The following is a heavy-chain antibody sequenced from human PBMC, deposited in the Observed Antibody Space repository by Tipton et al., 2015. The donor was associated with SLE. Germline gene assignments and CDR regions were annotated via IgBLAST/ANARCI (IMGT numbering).Heavy chain of an antibody. J-gene: IGHJ5*02. CDR1: GGSFSGYY. V-gene: IGHV4-34*01. Sequence: GLVKPSETLSLTCAVYGGSFSGYYWSWIRQPPGKGLEWIGEINHSGSTNYNPSLKSRVTISVDTSKNQFSLKLSSVTAADTAVYYCARDERDNWNYKAFDPWGQGTLVTVSS. CDR2: INHSGST. CDR3: ARDERDNWNYKAFDP. D-gene: IGHD1-7*01.